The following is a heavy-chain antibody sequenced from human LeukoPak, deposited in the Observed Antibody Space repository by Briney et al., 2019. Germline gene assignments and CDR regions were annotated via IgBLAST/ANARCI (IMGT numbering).Heavy chain of an antibody. CDR1: GGTFSSYA. V-gene: IGHV1-69*01. CDR3: ARVALSGFDY. Sequence: SVEVSCKASGGTFSSYAISWVRQAPGQGLEWMGGIIPIFGTASYAQKFQGRVTITADESTSTAYMELSSLRSEDTAVYYCARVALSGFDYWGQGTLVTVSS. D-gene: IGHD1-26*01. CDR2: IIPIFGTA. J-gene: IGHJ4*02.